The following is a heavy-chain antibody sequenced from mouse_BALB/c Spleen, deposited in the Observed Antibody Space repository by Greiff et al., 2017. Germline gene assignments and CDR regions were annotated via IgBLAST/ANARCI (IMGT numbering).Heavy chain of an antibody. Sequence: EVQLQQSGPELVKPGASVKVSCKASGYAFTSYNMYWVKQSHGKSLEWIGYIDPYNGGTSYNQKFKGKATLTVDKSSSTAYMHLNSLTSEDSAVYYCAREGKFGSSYGAWFAYWGQGTLVTVSA. CDR3: AREGKFGSSYGAWFAY. CDR1: GYAFTSYN. D-gene: IGHD1-1*01. CDR2: IDPYNGGT. V-gene: IGHV1S135*01. J-gene: IGHJ3*01.